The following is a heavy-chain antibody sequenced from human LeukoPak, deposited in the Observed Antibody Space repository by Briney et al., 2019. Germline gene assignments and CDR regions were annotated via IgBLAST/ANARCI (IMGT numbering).Heavy chain of an antibody. D-gene: IGHD4-11*01. CDR3: ARSGGLQKFDY. CDR2: ISYDGNTI. V-gene: IGHV3-30-3*01. J-gene: IGHJ4*02. CDR1: EFTFSDYA. Sequence: GGSLRLSCAASEFTFSDYAVHWVRQAPGKGLQWVAVISYDGNTIHYADSVKGRFTISRDTSKNTLYLQMNSLRTEDTAVYYCARSGGLQKFDYWGQGTLVTVSS.